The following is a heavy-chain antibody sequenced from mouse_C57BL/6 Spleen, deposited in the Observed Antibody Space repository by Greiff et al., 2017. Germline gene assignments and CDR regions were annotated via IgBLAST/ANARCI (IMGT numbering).Heavy chain of an antibody. Sequence: QVQLQQSGAELVRPGASVKLSCKASGYTFTDYYINWVKQRPGQGLEWIARIYPGSGNNYYNEKFKGKATLTAEKSSSTAYMQLSSLTSEDSAVYFCARSGNLAWFAYWGQGTLVTVSA. CDR3: ARSGNLAWFAY. J-gene: IGHJ3*01. CDR1: GYTFTDYY. CDR2: IYPGSGNN. D-gene: IGHD2-1*01. V-gene: IGHV1-76*01.